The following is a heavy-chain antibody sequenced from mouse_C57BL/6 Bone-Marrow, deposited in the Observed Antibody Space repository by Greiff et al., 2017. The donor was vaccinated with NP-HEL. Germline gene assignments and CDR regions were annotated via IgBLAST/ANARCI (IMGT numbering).Heavy chain of an antibody. CDR3: ARRPNYKAY. J-gene: IGHJ3*01. CDR1: GFTFSSYG. V-gene: IGHV5-6*01. Sequence: EVQLVESGGDLVKPGGSLKLSCAASGFTFSSYGMSWVRQTPDKRLEWVATISSGGSYTYYPDSVKGRFTLSRDNAKNTLYLQMSSLKSEDTAMYYCARRPNYKAYWGQGTLVTVSA. CDR2: ISSGGSYT. D-gene: IGHD2-12*01.